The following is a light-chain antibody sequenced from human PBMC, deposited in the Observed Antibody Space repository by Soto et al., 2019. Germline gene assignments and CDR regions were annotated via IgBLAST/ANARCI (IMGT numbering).Light chain of an antibody. V-gene: IGKV3-15*01. CDR1: QSVSSN. J-gene: IGKJ5*01. Sequence: EIVMTQSPAALSVSPGERATLSCRASQSVSSNFAWYQQKPGQAPRLLIYGASTRATGIPARFSGSGSGTEFTLTISSLQSEDFAVYYCQQYNNWPPVTFGQGTRLEIK. CDR2: GAS. CDR3: QQYNNWPPVT.